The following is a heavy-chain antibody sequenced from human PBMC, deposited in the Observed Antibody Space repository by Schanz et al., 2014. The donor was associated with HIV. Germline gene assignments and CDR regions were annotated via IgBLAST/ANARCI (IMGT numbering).Heavy chain of an antibody. D-gene: IGHD3-10*01. J-gene: IGHJ4*02. CDR1: GFTFSSYG. V-gene: IGHV3-30*03. Sequence: QVQLVESGGGVVQPGRSLRLSCAASGFTFSSYGMHWVRQAPGKGLEWVAVISYDGSNKYYADSVKGRFTISRDSSKNTLYLQMSSLRAEDTAMYYCARDSGPGIYWGQGTLVTVSS. CDR3: ARDSGPGIY. CDR2: ISYDGSNK.